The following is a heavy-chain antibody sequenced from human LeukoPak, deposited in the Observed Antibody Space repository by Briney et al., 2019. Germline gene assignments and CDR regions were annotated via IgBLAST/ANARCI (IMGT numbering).Heavy chain of an antibody. CDR2: TYYRSKWNY. V-gene: IGHV6-1*01. J-gene: IGHJ4*02. D-gene: IGHD6-19*01. Sequence: SQTLSLTCAISGDSVSSNRAAWNGIRQSPSRSLEWLGRTYYRSKWNYDYAVSVKSRMTINPDTSKNHFSLQLNSVTPEDTALYYCARGVAATGFDYWGQGTLVTVSS. CDR3: ARGVAATGFDY. CDR1: GDSVSSNRAA.